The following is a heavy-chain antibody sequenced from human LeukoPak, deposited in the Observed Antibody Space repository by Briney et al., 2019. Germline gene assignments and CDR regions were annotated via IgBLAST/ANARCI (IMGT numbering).Heavy chain of an antibody. Sequence: SQTLSLTCTVSGGSISGYYWSWIRQPPGKGLEWIGYISYSGSTNYNPSLKSRVTISVDTSKNQFSPKLSSVTAADTAVYYCARGEWDLLFDYWGQGTLVTVSS. V-gene: IGHV4-59*01. J-gene: IGHJ4*02. CDR1: GGSISGYY. CDR2: ISYSGST. CDR3: ARGEWDLLFDY. D-gene: IGHD1-26*01.